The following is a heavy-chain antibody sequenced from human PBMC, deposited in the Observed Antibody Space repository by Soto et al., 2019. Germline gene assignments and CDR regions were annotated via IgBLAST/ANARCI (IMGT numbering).Heavy chain of an antibody. V-gene: IGHV1-18*01. CDR1: GYTFTSYG. CDR2: ISAYNGNT. Sequence: ASVKVSCKASGYTFTSYGISWVRQAPGQGLEWMGWISAYNGNTNYAQKLQGRVTMTTDTSTSTAYMELWSLRSDDTAVYYCARDLDTIFGVVTPPCYWGQGTLVTVSS. D-gene: IGHD3-3*01. CDR3: ARDLDTIFGVVTPPCY. J-gene: IGHJ4*02.